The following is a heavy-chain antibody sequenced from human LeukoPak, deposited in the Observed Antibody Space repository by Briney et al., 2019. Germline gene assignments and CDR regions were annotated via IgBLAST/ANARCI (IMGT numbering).Heavy chain of an antibody. D-gene: IGHD3-10*02. V-gene: IGHV3-48*04. CDR1: GFTFSAYW. CDR3: AELGITMIGGV. CDR2: ISSSGSTI. J-gene: IGHJ6*04. Sequence: GSLRLSCAASGFTFSAYWMTWVRQAPGKGLEWVSYISSSGSTIYYADSVKGRFTISRDNAKNSLYLQMNSLRAEDTAVYYCAELGITMIGGVWGKGTTVTISS.